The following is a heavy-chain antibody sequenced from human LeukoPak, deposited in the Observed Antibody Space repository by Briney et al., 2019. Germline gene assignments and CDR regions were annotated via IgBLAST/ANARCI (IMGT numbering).Heavy chain of an antibody. CDR1: GGSIISYY. D-gene: IGHD3-10*01. Sequence: SETLSLTCTVSGGSIISYYWSWIRQPPGKGLEWIGDINHSGSTNYNPSLKSRITVSVDTSKNQFSLKLSSVTAADTAVYYCARRRLWFGELPIDYWGQGTLVTVSS. CDR2: INHSGST. CDR3: ARRRLWFGELPIDY. J-gene: IGHJ4*02. V-gene: IGHV4-34*01.